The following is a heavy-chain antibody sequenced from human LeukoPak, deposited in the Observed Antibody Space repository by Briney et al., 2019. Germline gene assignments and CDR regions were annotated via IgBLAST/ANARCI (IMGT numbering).Heavy chain of an antibody. CDR2: ISWNSGSI. V-gene: IGHV3-9*03. Sequence: GGSLRLSCAASGFTFDDYAMHWVRQAPGKGLEWVSGISWNSGSIGYADSVKGRFTISRDNAKNSLYLQMNSLRAEDMALYYCAKDWGYDSSGLDYWGQGTLVTVSS. J-gene: IGHJ4*02. CDR1: GFTFDDYA. D-gene: IGHD3-22*01. CDR3: AKDWGYDSSGLDY.